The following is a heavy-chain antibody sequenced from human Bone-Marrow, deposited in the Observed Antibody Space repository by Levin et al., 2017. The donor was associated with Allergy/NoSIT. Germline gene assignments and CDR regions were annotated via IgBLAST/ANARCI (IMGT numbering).Heavy chain of an antibody. CDR3: ARHNEAASGLSHHHMDV. J-gene: IGHJ6*03. CDR1: GGSISGYY. D-gene: IGHD6-13*01. CDR2: IHYTGTT. V-gene: IGHV4-59*01. Sequence: SETLSLTCTVSGGSISGYYWSWVRLPPGKGLEWIAYIHYTGTTSYNPALNSRVTLSVDMSENHFSLKLASVTAADTAVYYCARHNEAASGLSHHHMDVWGKGTTVTVSS.